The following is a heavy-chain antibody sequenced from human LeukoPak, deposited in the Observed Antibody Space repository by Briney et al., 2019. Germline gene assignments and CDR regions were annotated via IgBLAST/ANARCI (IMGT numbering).Heavy chain of an antibody. CDR3: ATAPSSGYTWDPHFDY. D-gene: IGHD3-22*01. V-gene: IGHV3-23*01. J-gene: IGHJ4*02. CDR1: GFSFSNYA. CDR2: ISGRGANT. Sequence: GGSLRLSCAASGFSFSNYAMSWVRQAPGKGLEWVSAISGRGANTYYADSVKGRFTISRDNAKNSLYLQMNSLRAEDTAVYYCATAPSSGYTWDPHFDYWGQGTLVTVSS.